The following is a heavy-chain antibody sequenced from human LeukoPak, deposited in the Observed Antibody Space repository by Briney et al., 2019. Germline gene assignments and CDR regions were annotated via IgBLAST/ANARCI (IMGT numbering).Heavy chain of an antibody. D-gene: IGHD6-13*01. CDR1: GFTFSSYS. J-gene: IGHJ4*02. Sequence: GGSLRLSCAASGFTFSSYSMNWVRQAPGKGLEWVSYISSSSSTIYYADSVKGRFTISRDNAKNSLYLQMNSLRAEDTAVYYCAKASPYSSTWYSPNFDYWGQGALVTVSS. CDR3: AKASPYSSTWYSPNFDY. V-gene: IGHV3-48*01. CDR2: ISSSSSTI.